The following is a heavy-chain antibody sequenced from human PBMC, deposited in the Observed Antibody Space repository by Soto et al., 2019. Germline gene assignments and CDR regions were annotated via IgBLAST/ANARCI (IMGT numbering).Heavy chain of an antibody. CDR1: GYTFTGYY. Sequence: ASVKVSCKASGYTFTGYYMHWVRQAPGQGHEWMGWINPNSGGTNYAQKFQGWVTMTRDTSISTAYMELSRLRSDDTAVYYCARSAPTEYYYYYYMDVWGKGTTVTVSS. V-gene: IGHV1-2*04. CDR2: INPNSGGT. D-gene: IGHD2-21*02. J-gene: IGHJ6*03. CDR3: ARSAPTEYYYYYYMDV.